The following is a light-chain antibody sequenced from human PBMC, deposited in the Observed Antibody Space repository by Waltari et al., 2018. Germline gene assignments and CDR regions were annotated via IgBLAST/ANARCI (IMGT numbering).Light chain of an antibody. V-gene: IGLV1-44*01. CDR3: AAWDDSLNGLYV. Sequence: QSVLTQPPSASGTPGQRVTISCSGSSSNIGSNTVNWYQQLPGTAPKLLIYSKNQRPSGVPDRFSGSKSGTSASLAISGLQSEDEADYYCAAWDDSLNGLYVFGTGTKVTVL. J-gene: IGLJ1*01. CDR2: SKN. CDR1: SSNIGSNT.